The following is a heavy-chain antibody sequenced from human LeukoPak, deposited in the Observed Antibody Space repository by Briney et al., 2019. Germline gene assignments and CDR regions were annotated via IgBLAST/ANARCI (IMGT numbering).Heavy chain of an antibody. V-gene: IGHV3-53*01. CDR3: ARLYYDILTAIRN. Sequence: GGSLRLSCAASGFTVRSNYMSWVRQAPGEGLEWVSIIYNDGGTYYADSVKGQFTISRDNSKNTLFLQMNSLRAEDTAVYFCARLYYDILTAIRNWGQGTLVTVSS. CDR2: IYNDGGT. J-gene: IGHJ4*02. D-gene: IGHD3-9*01. CDR1: GFTVRSNY.